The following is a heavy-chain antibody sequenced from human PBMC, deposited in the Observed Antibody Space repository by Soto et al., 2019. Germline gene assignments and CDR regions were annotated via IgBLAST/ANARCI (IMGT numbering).Heavy chain of an antibody. CDR1: GFTFSSYS. J-gene: IGHJ4*02. D-gene: IGHD3-22*01. CDR3: VRDYYKYYDSSGYYRSPAY. Sequence: GGSLRLSCAASGFTFSSYSMNWVRQAPGKGLEWVSYISSSSTIYYADSVKGRFTISRDNSRNTLFLQMNSLRAEDTAVYYCVRDYYKYYDSSGYYRSPAYWGQGTQVTVSS. V-gene: IGHV3-48*01. CDR2: ISSSSTI.